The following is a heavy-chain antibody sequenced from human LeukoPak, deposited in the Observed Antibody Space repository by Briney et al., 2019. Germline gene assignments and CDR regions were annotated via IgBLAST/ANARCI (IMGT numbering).Heavy chain of an antibody. CDR3: AKGRGDVGATSAFDF. D-gene: IGHD1-26*01. CDR1: GFTFINYA. CDR2: ISGRGGDT. J-gene: IGHJ3*01. Sequence: GGSLRLSCVASGFTFINYAMNWFRQAPGKGLQWVSAISGRGGDTYYADSVKGRFTISRDNSKNTLYLQMNSLRAEDTAVYYCAKGRGDVGATSAFDFWGQGTSVTVPS. V-gene: IGHV3-23*01.